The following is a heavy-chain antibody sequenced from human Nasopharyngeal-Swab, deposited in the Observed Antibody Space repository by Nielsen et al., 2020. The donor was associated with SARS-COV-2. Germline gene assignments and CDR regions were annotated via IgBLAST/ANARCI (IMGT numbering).Heavy chain of an antibody. D-gene: IGHD3-9*01. CDR2: ISYDGSNK. V-gene: IGHV3-30*03. Sequence: WIRQPPGKGLEWVAVISYDGSNKYYADSVKGRFTISRDNSKNTLYLQMNSLRSEDTAVYYCARGAKILTGYYPYWGQGTLVTVSS. J-gene: IGHJ4*02. CDR3: ARGAKILTGYYPY.